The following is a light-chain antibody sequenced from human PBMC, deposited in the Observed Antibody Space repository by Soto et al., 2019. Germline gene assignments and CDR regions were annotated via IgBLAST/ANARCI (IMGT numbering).Light chain of an antibody. CDR2: GNS. Sequence: QSVLTQPPSVSGAPGQRVTISCTGSSSNIGAGYDVHWYQQFPGTAPKLLIYGNSNRPSGVPDRFAGSKSGTSASLAITGLQADDEADYYCQSYDSSLSVVVFGGGTKLTVL. CDR1: SSNIGAGYD. J-gene: IGLJ2*01. CDR3: QSYDSSLSVVV. V-gene: IGLV1-40*01.